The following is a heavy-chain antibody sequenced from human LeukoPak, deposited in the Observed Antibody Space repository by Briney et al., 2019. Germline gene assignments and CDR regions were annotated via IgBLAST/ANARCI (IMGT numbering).Heavy chain of an antibody. CDR3: ARSEHSSSSFDY. Sequence: PGGSLRLSCAASGFTFSNYAMNWVRQAPGKGLEWVSFTDTSGRYVYYGDSVKGRFTISRDNAKNLLFLQMNGLRAEDTAIYYCARSEHSSSSFDYWGQGTLVTVSS. CDR1: GFTFSNYA. V-gene: IGHV3-21*06. D-gene: IGHD6-6*01. J-gene: IGHJ4*02. CDR2: TDTSGRYV.